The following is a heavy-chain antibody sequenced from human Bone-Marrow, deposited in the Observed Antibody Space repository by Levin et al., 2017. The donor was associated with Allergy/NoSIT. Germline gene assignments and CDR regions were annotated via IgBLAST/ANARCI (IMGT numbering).Heavy chain of an antibody. CDR1: GFTFSSYW. J-gene: IGHJ4*02. Sequence: GESLKISCTASGFTFSSYWMHWVRQGPGKGLVWVSRINSDGSYTNYADSVKGRFSISRDNAKNTLYLQLNSLRAEDTAVYYCARDRDYGGNRFDYWGQGTLVTVSS. D-gene: IGHD4-23*01. V-gene: IGHV3-74*01. CDR2: INSDGSYT. CDR3: ARDRDYGGNRFDY.